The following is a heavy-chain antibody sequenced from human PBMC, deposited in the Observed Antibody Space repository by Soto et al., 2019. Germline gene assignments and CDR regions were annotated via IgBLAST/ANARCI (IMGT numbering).Heavy chain of an antibody. CDR2: INWNSDSV. CDR1: GFTFDDYA. V-gene: IGHV3-9*01. D-gene: IGHD2-2*01. J-gene: IGHJ6*02. CDR3: AKGDSDIVLVPAAHSNYYYYGMDV. Sequence: EVQLVESGGGLVQPGRSLRLSCAASGFTFDDYAMHWVRQAPGKGLEWVSGINWNSDSVGYADSVKGRFTISRDNAKNSRYLQMNSLRAEDTALYYCAKGDSDIVLVPAAHSNYYYYGMDVWGQGTTVTISS.